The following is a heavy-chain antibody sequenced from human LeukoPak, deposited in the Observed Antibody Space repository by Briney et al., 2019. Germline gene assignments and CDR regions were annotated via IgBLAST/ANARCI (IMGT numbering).Heavy chain of an antibody. CDR3: ALSRYDYVWGSYRYDY. J-gene: IGHJ4*02. CDR1: GFTFSSYW. CDR2: INSDGSST. Sequence: GGSLRLSCAASGFTFSSYWMHWVRQAPGKGLVWVSRINSDGSSTNYADSVKGRFTISRDNAKNTLYLQMNSLRAEDTAVYYCALSRYDYVWGSYRYDYWGQGTLVTVSS. V-gene: IGHV3-74*01. D-gene: IGHD3-16*02.